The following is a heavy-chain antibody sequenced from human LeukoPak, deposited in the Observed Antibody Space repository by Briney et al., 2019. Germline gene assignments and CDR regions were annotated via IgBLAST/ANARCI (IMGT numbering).Heavy chain of an antibody. D-gene: IGHD3-16*01. CDR2: ISSSSRTI. V-gene: IGHV3-48*04. J-gene: IGHJ4*02. CDR3: VRESYGGFDY. CDR1: GFTFSSYS. Sequence: PGGSLRLSCVVSGFTFSSYSMNWVRQAPGKGLEWVSYISSSSRTIHYADSVKGRFTISRDNAKNALYLQMNSLRAEDTAVYYCVRESYGGFDYWGQGTLVTVSS.